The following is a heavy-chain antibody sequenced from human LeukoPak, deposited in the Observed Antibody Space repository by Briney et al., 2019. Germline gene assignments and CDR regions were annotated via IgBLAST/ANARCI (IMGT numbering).Heavy chain of an antibody. CDR3: VRDLEWTFDN. D-gene: IGHD3-3*01. J-gene: IGHJ4*02. CDR1: GFSFGSYY. Sequence: RGSLRLSCAVSGFSFGSYYMRCVRQGPRGRLMWVAGVNPNGITTDYADSVKGRFTSSRDDAKNTVDLQMAVLRAEDTAVYYCVRDLEWTFDNWGQGILVTVSS. V-gene: IGHV3-74*01. CDR2: VNPNGITT.